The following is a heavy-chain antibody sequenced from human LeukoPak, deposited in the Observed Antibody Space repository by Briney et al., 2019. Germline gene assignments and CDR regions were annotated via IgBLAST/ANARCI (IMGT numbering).Heavy chain of an antibody. CDR1: GFTFSDYY. CDR3: ARAIGPAGIQLWSRGYYFDY. V-gene: IGHV3-66*01. J-gene: IGHJ4*02. CDR2: IYSGGST. D-gene: IGHD5-18*01. Sequence: PGGSLRLSCAASGFTFSDYYMSWIRQAPGKGLEWVSVIYSGGSTYYADSVKGRFTISRDNSKNTLYLQMNSLRAEDTAVYYCARAIGPAGIQLWSRGYYFDYWGQGTLVTVSS.